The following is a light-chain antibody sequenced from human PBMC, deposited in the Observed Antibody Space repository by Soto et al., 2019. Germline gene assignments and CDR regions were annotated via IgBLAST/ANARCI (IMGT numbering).Light chain of an antibody. CDR1: SSNIGNNY. CDR3: GTWDSSLSAGV. Sequence: VLTQPPSVAAAPAQKVTISCSGSSSNIGNNYVSWYQQLPGTAPKLLIYDNNKRPSGIPDRFSVSKSGTSATLGITGLQTGDEADYYCGTWDSSLSAGVFGTGTKVTVL. CDR2: DNN. V-gene: IGLV1-51*01. J-gene: IGLJ1*01.